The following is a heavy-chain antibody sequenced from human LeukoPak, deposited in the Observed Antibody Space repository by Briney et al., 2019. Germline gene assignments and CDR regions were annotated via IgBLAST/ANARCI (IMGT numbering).Heavy chain of an antibody. CDR2: ISGSGGTT. CDR3: AKIKEDTVLTRVFDS. J-gene: IGHJ4*02. Sequence: GGSLRLSCAASGFTFSSYGMSWVRQAPGKGLEWVSTISGSGGTTYYADSVKGRFTISRDNSKNTLYLQMNSLRAEDTAVYYCAKIKEDTVLTRVFDSWGQGTLVTVSS. D-gene: IGHD4-23*01. V-gene: IGHV3-23*01. CDR1: GFTFSSYG.